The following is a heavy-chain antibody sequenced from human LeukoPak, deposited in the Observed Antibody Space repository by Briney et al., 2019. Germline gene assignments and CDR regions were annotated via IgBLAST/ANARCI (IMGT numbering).Heavy chain of an antibody. D-gene: IGHD3-10*01. CDR1: GGSFSGYY. J-gene: IGHJ5*02. CDR3: AVLWFGESNWFDP. V-gene: IGHV4-34*01. Sequence: SETLSLTCAVYGGSFSGYYWSWIRQPPGKGLEWIGEINHSGSTNYNPSLKRRVTISVDTSKNQFSLKLSSVTAADTAVYYCAVLWFGESNWFDPWGQGTLVTVSS. CDR2: INHSGST.